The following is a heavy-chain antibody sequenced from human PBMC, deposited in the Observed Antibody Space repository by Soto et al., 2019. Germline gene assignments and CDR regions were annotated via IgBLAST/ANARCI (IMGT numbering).Heavy chain of an antibody. CDR1: GDTSNNYV. D-gene: IGHD3-3*01. CDR2: IVPTFASA. V-gene: IGHV1-69*01. J-gene: IGHJ6*02. Sequence: QVPLEQSGTEVKKPGSSVKVSCKASGDTSNNYVVSWVRQAPGQGLEWMGGIVPTFASANYAQKFQGRVSITADESTSTVYMELNSLMSEDTAVYYCARSLSYYDFGSGYYPNGMDLWGQGTTVTVSS. CDR3: ARSLSYYDFGSGYYPNGMDL.